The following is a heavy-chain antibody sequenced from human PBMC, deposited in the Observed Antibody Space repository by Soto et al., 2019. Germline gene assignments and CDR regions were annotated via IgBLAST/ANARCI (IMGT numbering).Heavy chain of an antibody. D-gene: IGHD3-22*01. Sequence: PSETLSLTCTVSGGSISSNNYYWSWIRQHPEKGLEWIGYIYYSGNTYYNPSLKSRVSISADTSKNQFSLRLGSVTAADTAVYYCAREGNFYDGSAYPGGFDYWGQGTLVTVSS. V-gene: IGHV4-31*03. J-gene: IGHJ4*02. CDR2: IYYSGNT. CDR3: AREGNFYDGSAYPGGFDY. CDR1: GGSISSNNYY.